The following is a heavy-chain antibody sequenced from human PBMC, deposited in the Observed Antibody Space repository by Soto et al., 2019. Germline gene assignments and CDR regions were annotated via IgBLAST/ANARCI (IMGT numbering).Heavy chain of an antibody. V-gene: IGHV3-23*01. CDR2: ISGTGRVT. J-gene: IGHJ1*01. CDR3: AKDVHYDIVTGIDYFHH. D-gene: IGHD3-9*01. Sequence: EVQLLESGGGLVQPGGSLKLSCAASEFTFSSYAMSWVRQAPGKGLEWVSGISGTGRVTNYAESVKGRFTISRDNPKSTLFLQMNSLRPEDTAVYYCAKDVHYDIVTGIDYFHHGGQGTLVTVSS. CDR1: EFTFSSYA.